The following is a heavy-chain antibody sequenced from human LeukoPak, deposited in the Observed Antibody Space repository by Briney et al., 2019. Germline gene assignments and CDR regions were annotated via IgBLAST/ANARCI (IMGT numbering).Heavy chain of an antibody. D-gene: IGHD3-22*01. V-gene: IGHV4-39*07. CDR3: AREQIVVVNHAFDI. CDR2: IYYSGST. J-gene: IGHJ3*02. Sequence: PSETLSLTCTVSGGSISSGGYYWSWIRQPPGKGLEWIGSIYYSGSTYYNPSLKSRVTIYVDTSKNQFSLKLSSVTAADTAVYYCAREQIVVVNHAFDIWGQGTMVTVSS. CDR1: GGSISSGGYY.